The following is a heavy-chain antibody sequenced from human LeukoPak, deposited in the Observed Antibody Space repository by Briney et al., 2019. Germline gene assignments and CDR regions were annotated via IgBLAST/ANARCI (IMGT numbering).Heavy chain of an antibody. J-gene: IGHJ4*02. CDR2: IYSSGST. CDR1: GGSISGYY. Sequence: PSETLSLTCTVSGGSISGYYWSWIRQPPGKGLEWIGYIYSSGSTNYNPALESRVSFSVDTSKIQFSLTLSSVTAADTAVYYCARLSGSGAIDYWGQGTLVTVSS. V-gene: IGHV4-4*09. D-gene: IGHD3-10*01. CDR3: ARLSGSGAIDY.